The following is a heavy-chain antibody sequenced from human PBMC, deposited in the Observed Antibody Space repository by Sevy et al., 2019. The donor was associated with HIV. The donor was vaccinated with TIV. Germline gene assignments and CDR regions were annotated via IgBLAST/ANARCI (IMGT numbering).Heavy chain of an antibody. CDR3: TRWKGLQSIFDY. J-gene: IGHJ4*02. CDR2: LKSKADGGTV. D-gene: IGHD1-1*01. Sequence: GGSLRLSCTTSGFTFGDYAMNWVRQAPGKGLEWVAFLKSKADGGTVDHAASLKGKLTISREDSKSIANLQMNDLTTEDTGVYYCTRWKGLQSIFDYWGQRALVTVSS. CDR1: GFTFGDYA. V-gene: IGHV3-49*04.